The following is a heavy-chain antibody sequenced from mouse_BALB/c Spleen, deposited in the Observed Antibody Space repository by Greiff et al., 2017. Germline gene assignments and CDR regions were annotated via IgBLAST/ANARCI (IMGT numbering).Heavy chain of an antibody. D-gene: IGHD3-2*02. V-gene: IGHV14-4*02. Sequence: VQLKQSGAELVRSGASVKLSCTASGFNIKDYYMHWVKQRPEQGLEWIGWIDPENGDTEYAPKFQGKATMTADTSSNTAYLQLSSLTSEDSAVYYCAGHGYWGQGTTLTVSS. CDR1: GFNIKDYY. CDR3: AGHGY. J-gene: IGHJ2*01. CDR2: IDPENGDT.